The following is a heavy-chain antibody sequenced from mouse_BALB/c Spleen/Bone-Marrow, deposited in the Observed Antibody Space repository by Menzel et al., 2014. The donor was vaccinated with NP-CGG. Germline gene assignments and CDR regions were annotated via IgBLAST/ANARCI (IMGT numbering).Heavy chain of an antibody. Sequence: EVQLVESGGGLVQPGGSRKLSCAASGFTFXRFGMHWVRQAPEKGLEWVAFISSGSSSIYYTDTVKGRFTISRDNPKNTLFLQMTSLRSEDTAMYYCGRGDYWGQGTTLTVSS. V-gene: IGHV5-17*02. J-gene: IGHJ2*01. CDR2: ISSGSSSI. CDR1: GFTFXRFG. CDR3: GRGDY.